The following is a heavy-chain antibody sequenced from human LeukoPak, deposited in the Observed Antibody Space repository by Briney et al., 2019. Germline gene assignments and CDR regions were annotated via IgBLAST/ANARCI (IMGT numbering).Heavy chain of an antibody. CDR2: INTYNGHT. D-gene: IGHD6-13*01. Sequence: ASVKVSCKASGYTFANYGIIWVRQAPGQGLEWLGWINTYNGHTNYVEKLQDRVTMTTDTSTSTAYMELRSLRSDDTAVYYCARKSSSSWYYFDYWGQGTLVTVSS. CDR3: ARKSSSSWYYFDY. CDR1: GYTFANYG. V-gene: IGHV1-18*01. J-gene: IGHJ4*02.